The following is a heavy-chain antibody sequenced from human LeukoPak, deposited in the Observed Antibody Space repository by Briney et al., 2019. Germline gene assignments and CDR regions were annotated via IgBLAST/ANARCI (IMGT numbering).Heavy chain of an antibody. Sequence: NPGGSLRLSCAASGFTFSSYWMHWVRQAPEKGLVWVSRINSDGSSTSYADSVKGRFTISRDNAKNTLYLQMNSLRAEDTAVYYCARANYGDIAMWGQGTLVTVSS. CDR3: ARANYGDIAM. V-gene: IGHV3-74*01. CDR1: GFTFSSYW. J-gene: IGHJ4*02. CDR2: INSDGSST. D-gene: IGHD4-17*01.